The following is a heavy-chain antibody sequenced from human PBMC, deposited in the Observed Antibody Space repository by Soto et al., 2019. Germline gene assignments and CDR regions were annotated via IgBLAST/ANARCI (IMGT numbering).Heavy chain of an antibody. D-gene: IGHD5-12*01. V-gene: IGHV4-59*12. Sequence: PSETLSLTCTVSGGSLTSYYWSWIRQPPGKGLEWIGFVYYTGIARYNPSLKSRVTISVDRSKNQFSLKLSSVTAADTAVYYCAAGGGLPRYYWGQGTLVTVSS. CDR2: VYYTGIA. J-gene: IGHJ4*02. CDR1: GGSLTSYY. CDR3: AAGGGLPRYY.